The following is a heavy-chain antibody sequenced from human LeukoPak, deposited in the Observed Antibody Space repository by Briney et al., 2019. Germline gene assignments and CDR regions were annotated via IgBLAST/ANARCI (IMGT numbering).Heavy chain of an antibody. D-gene: IGHD1-26*01. Sequence: SETLSLTCTVSGGSISSYYWSWIRQPPGKGLEWIGYIYYSGSTNYNPSLKSRVTISVDTSKNQFSLKLSSVTAADTAVCYCARVRYSGSPFDYWGQGTLVTVSS. CDR3: ARVRYSGSPFDY. J-gene: IGHJ4*02. CDR2: IYYSGST. V-gene: IGHV4-59*01. CDR1: GGSISSYY.